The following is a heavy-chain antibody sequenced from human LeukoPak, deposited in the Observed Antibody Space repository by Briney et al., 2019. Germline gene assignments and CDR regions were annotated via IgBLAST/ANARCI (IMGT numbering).Heavy chain of an antibody. CDR3: ARSYYDFLSGFYSHHYMDV. D-gene: IGHD3-3*01. Sequence: SETLSLTCTVSGAAVRSGGYYWCWIRQDPGKGLEWIGSIFHGGSTYYNPSLKSRLTISVDTSKNQFSLKLNSVTAADTAVYYCARSYYDFLSGFYSHHYMDVWGKGTTVTVSS. CDR1: GAAVRSGGYY. CDR2: IFHGGST. V-gene: IGHV4-31*03. J-gene: IGHJ6*03.